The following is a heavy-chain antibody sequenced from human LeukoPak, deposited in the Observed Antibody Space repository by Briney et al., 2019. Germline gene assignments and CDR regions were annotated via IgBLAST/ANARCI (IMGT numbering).Heavy chain of an antibody. V-gene: IGHV1-2*02. CDR2: INPNSGGT. CDR3: AREGSEGYCSSTSCDLDAFDI. Sequence: ASVKVSCKASGYTFTGYYMHWVRQAPGQGLEWMGWINPNSGGTNYAQKFQGRVTMTRDTSISTAYMELSRLRSEDTAVYYCAREGSEGYCSSTSCDLDAFDIWGQGTMVTVSS. CDR1: GYTFTGYY. J-gene: IGHJ3*02. D-gene: IGHD2-2*01.